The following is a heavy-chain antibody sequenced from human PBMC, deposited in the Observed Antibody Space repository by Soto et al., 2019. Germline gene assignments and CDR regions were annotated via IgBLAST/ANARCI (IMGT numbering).Heavy chain of an antibody. CDR3: ASLDRPGFHYYYGMDV. Sequence: PSETLSLTCTVSGGSISSSSYYWGWIRQHPGKGLEWIGSIYYSGSTYYNPSLKSRVTISVDTSKNQFSLKLSSVTAADTAVYYCASLDRPGFHYYYGMDVWGQGTTVTVSS. D-gene: IGHD1-1*01. CDR2: IYYSGST. V-gene: IGHV4-39*01. CDR1: GGSISSSSYY. J-gene: IGHJ6*02.